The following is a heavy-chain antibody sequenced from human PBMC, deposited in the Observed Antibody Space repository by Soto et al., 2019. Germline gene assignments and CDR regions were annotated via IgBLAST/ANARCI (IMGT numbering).Heavy chain of an antibody. D-gene: IGHD1-26*01. V-gene: IGHV3-72*01. J-gene: IGHJ4*02. CDR1: GFTFSDHY. CDR3: ARFSGSYTRGLDY. CDR2: SRNKANSYST. Sequence: ESGGGLVQPGGPLRLSCAASGFTFSDHYMDWVRQAPGKGLEWVGRSRNKANSYSTEYVASVKGRFTISRDESKNSLYLQMNSLKTEDTAVYYCARFSGSYTRGLDYWGQGTLVTVSS.